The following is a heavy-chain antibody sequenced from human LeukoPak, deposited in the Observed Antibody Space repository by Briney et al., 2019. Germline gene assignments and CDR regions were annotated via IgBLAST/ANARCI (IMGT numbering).Heavy chain of an antibody. CDR2: IWYDGSNK. CDR1: GFTFSSYG. CDR3: ASTMITFGGVIDGPNDAFDI. V-gene: IGHV3-33*01. D-gene: IGHD3-16*02. Sequence: PGGSLRLSCAASGFTFSSYGMHWVRQAPGKGLEWVAVIWYDGSNKYYADSVKGRFTISRDNSKNTLYLQMNSLRAEDTAVYYCASTMITFGGVIDGPNDAFDIWGQGTMVTVSS. J-gene: IGHJ3*02.